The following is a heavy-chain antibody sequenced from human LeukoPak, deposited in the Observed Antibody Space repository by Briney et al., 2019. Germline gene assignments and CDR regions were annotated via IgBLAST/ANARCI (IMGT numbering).Heavy chain of an antibody. V-gene: IGHV4-39*07. Sequence: PSETLSLTCTVAGGSISSSSYYWGWIRQPPGKGLEWVGSIYYSGSTFYNPSLKSRVTISVDTSKNQFSLKLRSVTAADTAVYYCATCDFWSGPIDYWGQGTLVTVSS. CDR1: GGSISSSSYY. J-gene: IGHJ4*02. CDR2: IYYSGST. D-gene: IGHD3-3*01. CDR3: ATCDFWSGPIDY.